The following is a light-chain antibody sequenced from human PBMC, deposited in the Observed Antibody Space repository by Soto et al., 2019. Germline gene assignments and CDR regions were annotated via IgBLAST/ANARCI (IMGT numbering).Light chain of an antibody. CDR2: DDN. Sequence: QSVLTQPPSVSAAPGQKVTISCSGSSSNIGGNSVSWYQQLPGTAPKLVIYDDNKRPSGIPDRFSGSKSGTSATLGITGFQTGDEADYYRGSWDSSLSAYVFGTGTKVTVL. V-gene: IGLV1-51*01. CDR3: GSWDSSLSAYV. J-gene: IGLJ1*01. CDR1: SSNIGGNS.